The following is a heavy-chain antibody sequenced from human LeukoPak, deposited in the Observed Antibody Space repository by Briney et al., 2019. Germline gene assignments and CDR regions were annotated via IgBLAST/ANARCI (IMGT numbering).Heavy chain of an antibody. CDR2: SYYSGST. D-gene: IGHD6-13*01. CDR3: ARHEAGSSSAMGFVY. J-gene: IGHJ4*02. Sequence: SETLCLTCTVSGGSISSSSYYWGWIRQPPGKGLEWIGSSYYSGSTYYNPSLNSPVTISVDTSKNQFSLKLSSVTAADTAVYFCARHEAGSSSAMGFVYWGEGALVSVSS. V-gene: IGHV4-39*01. CDR1: GGSISSSSYY.